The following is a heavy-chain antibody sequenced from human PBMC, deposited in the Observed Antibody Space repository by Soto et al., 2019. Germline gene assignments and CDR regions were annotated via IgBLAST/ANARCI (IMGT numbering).Heavy chain of an antibody. CDR3: GREGGETWDYEAS. D-gene: IGHD1-7*01. CDR1: GGSISSYR. V-gene: IGHV4-4*07. J-gene: IGHJ5*02. CDR2: LNNYGNT. Sequence: SETLSLTCTVSGGSISSYRWSWIRQPAGKGLEWIGRLNNYGNTHYNLSLKSRVTVSVDTSRNQFFLTLRSVSAADSAVYHCGREGGETWDYEASWGQGTPVTVSS.